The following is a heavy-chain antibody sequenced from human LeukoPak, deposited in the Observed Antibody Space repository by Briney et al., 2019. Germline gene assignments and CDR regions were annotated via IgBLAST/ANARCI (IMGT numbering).Heavy chain of an antibody. J-gene: IGHJ4*02. CDR3: ATQYGDYLY. CDR1: GGSFSGYY. CDR2: INHSGST. V-gene: IGHV4-34*01. D-gene: IGHD4-17*01. Sequence: SETLSLTCAVYGGSFSGYYWSWIRQPPGKGLEWIGEINHSGSTNYNPSLKSRVTISVDTSKNQFSLKLSSVTAADTAVYYCATQYGDYLYWGQGTLVTVSS.